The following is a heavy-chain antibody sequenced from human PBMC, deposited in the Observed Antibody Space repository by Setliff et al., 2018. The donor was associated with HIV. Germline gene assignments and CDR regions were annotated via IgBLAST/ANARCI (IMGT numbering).Heavy chain of an antibody. CDR1: GGSISSGSHY. J-gene: IGHJ3*02. CDR2: LDTSGST. D-gene: IGHD3-22*01. V-gene: IGHV4-61*02. CDR3: AREKTVDYYDSIDAFDI. Sequence: PSETLSLTCTVSGGSISSGSHYWSWIRQPAGKGLEWIGRLDTSGSTNYNPSLKRRVAISVDTSKNQFSVKLSSVSAADTAVYYCAREKTVDYYDSIDAFDIWGQGTMVT.